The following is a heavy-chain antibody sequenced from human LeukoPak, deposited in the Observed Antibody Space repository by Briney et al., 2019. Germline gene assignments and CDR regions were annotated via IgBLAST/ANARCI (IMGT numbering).Heavy chain of an antibody. CDR2: ISYDGSNK. V-gene: IGHV3-30-3*01. D-gene: IGHD3-22*01. CDR3: ARAPGGMIVVVNIDY. J-gene: IGHJ4*02. CDR1: GFTFSSYA. Sequence: QTWGSLRLSCAASGFTFSSYALHWVRQAPGKGLEWVAVISYDGSNKYYADSVKGRFTISRDNSKNTLYLQMNSLRAEDTAVYYCARAPGGMIVVVNIDYWGQGTLVTVSS.